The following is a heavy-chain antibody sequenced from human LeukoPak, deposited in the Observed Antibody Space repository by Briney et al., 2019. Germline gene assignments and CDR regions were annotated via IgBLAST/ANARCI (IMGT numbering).Heavy chain of an antibody. D-gene: IGHD5-18*01. Sequence: GGSLRLSCTASGFTFSTYAMHWVRQAPGKGLEWVSVMYAGGSTYYAGSVRGRFTISRDNSKNTLFLQLNNVRAEDTAVYYCARKYGFSYGYYFDYWGQGTLVTVSS. V-gene: IGHV3-53*01. CDR1: GFTFSTYA. CDR3: ARKYGFSYGYYFDY. CDR2: MYAGGST. J-gene: IGHJ4*02.